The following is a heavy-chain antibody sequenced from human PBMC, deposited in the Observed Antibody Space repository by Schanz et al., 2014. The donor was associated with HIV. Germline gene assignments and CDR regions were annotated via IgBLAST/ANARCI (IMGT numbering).Heavy chain of an antibody. Sequence: QVQLVESGGGVVQPGMSLTLSCAASGFTFSNFGMHWVRQAPGKGLEWVALISYDGSNKYYSDSVKGRFTISRDNSRNTLYLQMNSLRAEDTAVYYCARSSGWYRGNAFDIWGQGTMVTVSS. CDR1: GFTFSNFG. CDR2: ISYDGSNK. D-gene: IGHD6-19*01. V-gene: IGHV3-30*03. J-gene: IGHJ3*02. CDR3: ARSSGWYRGNAFDI.